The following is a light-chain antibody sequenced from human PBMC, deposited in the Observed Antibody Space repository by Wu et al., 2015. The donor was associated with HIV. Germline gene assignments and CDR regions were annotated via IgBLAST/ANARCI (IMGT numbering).Light chain of an antibody. Sequence: DIPMTQSPSTLSASIGDKISITCRASDNLSSLLAWYQQKPGKAPKLLIYRSSILETGIPSRFSGSGSEREFTLAISSLEPEDCAVYYCLQRGDWPGVTFGPGTKVNIK. CDR2: RSS. CDR3: LQRGDWPGVT. CDR1: DNLSSL. J-gene: IGKJ3*01. V-gene: IGKV1-5*03.